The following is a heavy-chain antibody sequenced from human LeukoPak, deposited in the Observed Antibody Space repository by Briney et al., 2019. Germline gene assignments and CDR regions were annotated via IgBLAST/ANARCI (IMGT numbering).Heavy chain of an antibody. CDR1: GFTFSSYA. V-gene: IGHV3-23*01. CDR2: ISGSGSTT. D-gene: IGHD3-10*01. J-gene: IGHJ4*02. CDR3: AKVGDYYGSGKYSNFDY. Sequence: GGSLRLSCATSGFTFSSYAMTWVRQAPGKGLEWVSAISGSGSTTYYADSVKGRFTISRDNSKNTLYLQMSSLRAEDTAVYYCAKVGDYYGSGKYSNFDYWGQGTLVTVSS.